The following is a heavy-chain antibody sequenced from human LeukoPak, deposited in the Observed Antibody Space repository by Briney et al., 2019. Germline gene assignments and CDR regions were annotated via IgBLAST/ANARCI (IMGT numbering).Heavy chain of an antibody. CDR2: ISGSGGST. J-gene: IGHJ6*03. CDR3: ALTTVPNYYYYYMDV. D-gene: IGHD4-17*01. V-gene: IGHV3-23*01. Sequence: GGSLRLSCAASGFTYSSYAMSWVRQAPGKGLEWVSAISGSGGSTYYADSVKGRFTISRDNSKNTLYLQMNSLRAEDTAVYYCALTTVPNYYYYYMDVWGKGTTVTVSS. CDR1: GFTYSSYA.